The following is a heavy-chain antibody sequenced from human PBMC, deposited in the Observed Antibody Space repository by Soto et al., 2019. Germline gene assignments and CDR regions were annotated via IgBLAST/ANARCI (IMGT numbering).Heavy chain of an antibody. CDR3: AKSWAPYYYDSSGYYIPSNYFDY. CDR2: ISGSGGST. J-gene: IGHJ4*02. D-gene: IGHD3-22*01. V-gene: IGHV3-23*01. CDR1: GFTFSSYA. Sequence: HPGGSLRLSCAASGFTFSSYAMSWVRQAPGKGLEWVSGISGSGGSTYYADSVKGRFTISRDNSKNTLYLQMNSLRAEDTAVYYCAKSWAPYYYDSSGYYIPSNYFDYWGQGTLVTVSS.